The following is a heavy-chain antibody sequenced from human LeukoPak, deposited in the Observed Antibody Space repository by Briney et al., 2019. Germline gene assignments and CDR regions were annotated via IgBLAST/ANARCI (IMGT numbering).Heavy chain of an antibody. CDR3: ARTQGSSGLGDY. Sequence: GGSLRLSCAASGFTVSSNYMSWVRQAPGKGLEWVSVIYSGGSTYYADSVKGRFTISRDNSKNTLSLQMNSLTAEDTAVYYCARTQGSSGLGDYWGQGTLVTVSS. CDR1: GFTVSSNY. V-gene: IGHV3-53*05. D-gene: IGHD3-22*01. CDR2: IYSGGST. J-gene: IGHJ4*02.